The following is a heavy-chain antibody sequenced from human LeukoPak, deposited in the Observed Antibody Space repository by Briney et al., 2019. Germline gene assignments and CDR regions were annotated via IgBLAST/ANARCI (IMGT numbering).Heavy chain of an antibody. V-gene: IGHV3-30*04. J-gene: IGHJ4*02. D-gene: IGHD4-23*01. CDR2: ISYDGSNK. Sequence: PGGSLRLSCAASGFTFSSYAMHWVRQAPGKGLEWVTVISYDGSNKYYADSMKGRFTISRDNSKNTLYLQMNSLRAEDTAVYYCAKDGGIVRWLGAYYFDYWGQGTLVTVSS. CDR1: GFTFSSYA. CDR3: AKDGGIVRWLGAYYFDY.